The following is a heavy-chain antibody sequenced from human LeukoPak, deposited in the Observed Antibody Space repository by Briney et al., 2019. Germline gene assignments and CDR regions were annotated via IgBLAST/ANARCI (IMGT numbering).Heavy chain of an antibody. J-gene: IGHJ5*02. CDR3: ARDWGTPMAHTDH. D-gene: IGHD5-18*01. V-gene: IGHV4-39*02. CDR1: GGSISSSSYY. Sequence: SETLSLTCTVSGGSISSSSYYWGWIRQPPGKGLEWIGSIYYSGSTYYNPSLKSRGTISVDTSKNQFSLKLSSVTAADTAVYYCARDWGTPMAHTDHWGQGTLVTVYS. CDR2: IYYSGST.